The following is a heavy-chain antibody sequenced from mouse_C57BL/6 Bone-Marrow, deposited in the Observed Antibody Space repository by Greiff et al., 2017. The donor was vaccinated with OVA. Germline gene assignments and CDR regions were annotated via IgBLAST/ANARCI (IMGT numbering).Heavy chain of an antibody. CDR1: GFTFSDYG. V-gene: IGHV5-15*01. CDR2: ISNLAYSI. D-gene: IGHD1-1*01. J-gene: IGHJ1*03. CDR3: ARHDNGSSYWYFDV. Sequence: EVMLVESGGGLVQPGGSLKLSCAASGFTFSDYGMAWVRQAPRKGPEWVAFISNLAYSIYYADTVTGRFTISRENAKNTLYLEMSSLRSEDTAMYYCARHDNGSSYWYFDVWGTGTTVTVSS.